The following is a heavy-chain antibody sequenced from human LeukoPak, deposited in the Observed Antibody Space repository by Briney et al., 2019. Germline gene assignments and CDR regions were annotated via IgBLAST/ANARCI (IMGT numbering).Heavy chain of an antibody. V-gene: IGHV3-30-3*01. CDR3: ARGKKIWSTLGD. J-gene: IGHJ4*02. CDR2: ISSDGSSK. Sequence: PGRSLRLSCAASGFTFSSYVMHWVRRAPGKGLEWVAVISSDGSSKYYADSVKGRFTISRDNSKNTLYVQMNSLRAEDTAVYYCARGKKIWSTLGDWGQGTLVTVSS. D-gene: IGHD3-16*01. CDR1: GFTFSSYV.